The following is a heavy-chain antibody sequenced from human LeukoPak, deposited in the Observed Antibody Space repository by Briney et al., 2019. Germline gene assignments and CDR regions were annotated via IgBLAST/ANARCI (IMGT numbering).Heavy chain of an antibody. J-gene: IGHJ5*01. CDR1: GFTFSRYA. CDR2: ILHDGGNE. CDR3: AKDYSSYFDTSGYYRSWFDS. V-gene: IGHV3-30*18. D-gene: IGHD3-22*01. Sequence: PGGSLRLSCAASGFTFSRYAMHWVRQAPGKGLEWVAVILHDGGNEHYTDSVKGRFTISRDNSKIKLYLQMNSLRAEDTAVYYCAKDYSSYFDTSGYYRSWFDSWGQGTLITVSS.